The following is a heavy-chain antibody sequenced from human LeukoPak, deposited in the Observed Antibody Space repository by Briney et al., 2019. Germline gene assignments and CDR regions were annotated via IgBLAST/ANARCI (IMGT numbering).Heavy chain of an antibody. CDR3: AHVFLEWLFAKYNWFDP. CDR2: IYWDDDK. CDR1: GFSLSTSGVG. Sequence: SGPTLVNPTQTLTLTCTFSGFSLSTSGVGVGWIRQPPGKALEWLALIYWDDDKRYSPSLKSRLTITKDTSKNQVVLTMTNMDPVDTATYYCAHVFLEWLFAKYNWFDPWGQGTLVTVSS. J-gene: IGHJ5*02. V-gene: IGHV2-5*02. D-gene: IGHD3-3*01.